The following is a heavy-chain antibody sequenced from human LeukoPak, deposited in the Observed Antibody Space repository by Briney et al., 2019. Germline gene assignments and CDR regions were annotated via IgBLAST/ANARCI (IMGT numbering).Heavy chain of an antibody. D-gene: IGHD5-24*01. CDR2: IKEDGSDK. CDR1: GFSFSSCW. J-gene: IGHJ4*02. V-gene: IGHV3-7*05. Sequence: GGSLRLSCTASGFSFSSCWMSWVRQAPGKGPELVASIKEDGSDKHYVASVKGRFTISRDNAKNSLYLQMNSLRAEDTAIYYCARDVEWGQGTLVTVSS. CDR3: ARDVE.